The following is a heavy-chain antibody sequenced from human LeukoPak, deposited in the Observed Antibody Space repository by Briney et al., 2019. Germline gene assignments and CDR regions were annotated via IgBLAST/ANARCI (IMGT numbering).Heavy chain of an antibody. CDR1: GFTFSSYA. CDR3: AQIAVAGYYYYYGMDV. V-gene: IGHV3-23*01. J-gene: IGHJ6*02. D-gene: IGHD6-19*01. Sequence: GGSLRLSCAASGFTFSSYAMHWVRQAPGKGLEWVSAISGSGGSTYYADSVKGRFTISRDNSKNTLYLQMNSLRAEDTAVYYCAQIAVAGYYYYYGMDVWGQGTTVTVSS. CDR2: ISGSGGST.